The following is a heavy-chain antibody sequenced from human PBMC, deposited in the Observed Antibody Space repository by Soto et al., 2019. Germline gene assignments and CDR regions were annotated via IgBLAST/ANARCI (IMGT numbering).Heavy chain of an antibody. Sequence: QVQLQESGPGLVKPSQTLSLTCSVSGGSFSSDSFIWSWVRQFPGKGLEWIGYINYSWTTYYNPSLRSRITMSVDTSKNQSSLNLSSVTAADTAVYYCARDHKWDGMDVWGQGTTVTVSS. J-gene: IGHJ6*02. V-gene: IGHV4-31*03. CDR3: ARDHKWDGMDV. D-gene: IGHD1-26*01. CDR2: INYSWTT. CDR1: GGSFSSDSFI.